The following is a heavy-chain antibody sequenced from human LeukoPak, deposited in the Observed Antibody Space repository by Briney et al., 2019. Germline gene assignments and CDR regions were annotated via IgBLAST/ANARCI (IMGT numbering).Heavy chain of an antibody. Sequence: SVKVSCKASGDTFSSYAISWVRQAPGQGLEWKGGIIPIFGTAKYEQKFQGRVTITADESTSTAYMELSSLRSEDTAVYYCATRVRGPAFDIWGQGTMVTVSS. CDR1: GDTFSSYA. CDR3: ATRVRGPAFDI. J-gene: IGHJ3*02. V-gene: IGHV1-69*13. D-gene: IGHD3-10*01. CDR2: IIPIFGTA.